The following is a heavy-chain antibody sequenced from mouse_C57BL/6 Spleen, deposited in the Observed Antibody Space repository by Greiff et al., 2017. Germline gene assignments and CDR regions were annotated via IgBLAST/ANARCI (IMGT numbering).Heavy chain of an antibody. Sequence: VQLQQPGAELVKPGASVKLSCKASGYTFTSYWMYWVKQRPGQGLEWIGMIHPYSGSTNYNEKFKSKATLTEDKASSTAYMQLSSLTSEDSAVYYCARWDDAWFADWGQGTLVTVSA. CDR3: ARWDDAWFAD. CDR2: IHPYSGST. V-gene: IGHV1-64*01. D-gene: IGHD4-1*01. J-gene: IGHJ3*01. CDR1: GYTFTSYW.